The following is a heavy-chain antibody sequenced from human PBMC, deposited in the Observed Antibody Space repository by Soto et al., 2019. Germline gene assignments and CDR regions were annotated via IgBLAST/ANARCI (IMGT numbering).Heavy chain of an antibody. V-gene: IGHV3-15*07. D-gene: IGHD1-26*01. CDR1: GFTFSYAW. CDR2: IKSKTDGGTT. Sequence: GGALRLSCAASGFTFSYAWMNWVRQAPGKGLEWVGRIKSKTDGGTTDYAAPVKGRFTISRDDSKNSLHLQLNSLNTEDTAVYYCARSSRYSGTYYVDYWGLGTLVTVSS. J-gene: IGHJ4*02. CDR3: ARSSRYSGTYYVDY.